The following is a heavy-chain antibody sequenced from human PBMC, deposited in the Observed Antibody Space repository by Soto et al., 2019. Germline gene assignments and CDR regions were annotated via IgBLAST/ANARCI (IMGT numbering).Heavy chain of an antibody. V-gene: IGHV1-8*01. Sequence: ASVKVSCKASGYTFTSYDINWVRQATGQGLERMGWMNPNSGNTGYAQKLQGRVTMTRNTSISTAYMELSSLRSDDTAVYYCAIEGIGGGGDSENVISWFDPWGQGTLVTVSS. CDR1: GYTFTSYD. CDR2: MNPNSGNT. CDR3: AIEGIGGGGDSENVISWFDP. D-gene: IGHD2-21*02. J-gene: IGHJ5*02.